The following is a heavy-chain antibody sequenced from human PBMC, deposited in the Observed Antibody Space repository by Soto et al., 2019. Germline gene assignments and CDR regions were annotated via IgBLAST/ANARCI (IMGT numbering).Heavy chain of an antibody. J-gene: IGHJ3*02. V-gene: IGHV3-9*01. Sequence: GGSLRLSCAASGFTFDDYAMHWVRQAPGKGLEWVSGISWNSGSIGYADSVKGRFTISRDNAKNSLYLQMNSLRAEDTAVYYCAKDNIKVATNDFDIWGQGTMVTVSS. CDR3: AKDNIKVATNDFDI. CDR1: GFTFDDYA. D-gene: IGHD5-12*01. CDR2: ISWNSGSI.